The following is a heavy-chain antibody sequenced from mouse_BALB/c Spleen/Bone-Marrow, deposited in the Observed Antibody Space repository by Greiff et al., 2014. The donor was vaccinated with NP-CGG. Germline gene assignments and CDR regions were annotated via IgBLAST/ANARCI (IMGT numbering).Heavy chain of an antibody. CDR2: IYPCSGGS. CDR1: GYAFTNYN. V-gene: IGHV1S135*01. CDR3: SRGVLAYFDY. D-gene: IGHD2-14*01. Sequence: EVKLQESGPELVKPGASVKVSCKASGYAFTNYNMNWVKQSHGKSLEWIGYIYPCSGGSNYNQKFRGKATLTVDKSSSTAYMHLNSLTSEDSAVYYCSRGVLAYFDYWGQGTTLTVSS. J-gene: IGHJ2*01.